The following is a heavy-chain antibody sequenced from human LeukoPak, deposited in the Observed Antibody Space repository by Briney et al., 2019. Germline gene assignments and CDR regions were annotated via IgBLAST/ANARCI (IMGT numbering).Heavy chain of an antibody. D-gene: IGHD3-10*01. V-gene: IGHV3-23*01. CDR3: ARGRAGD. CDR2: ISLGGDSM. J-gene: IGHJ4*02. CDR1: GLTFSSYS. Sequence: GGSLRLSCVVSGLTFSSYSMTWVRQAPGRGLEWVSSISLGGDSMNYADSVKGRFTISRENSKNTVNLQMNSLRAEDTALYYCARGRAGDWGQGTLVTVSS.